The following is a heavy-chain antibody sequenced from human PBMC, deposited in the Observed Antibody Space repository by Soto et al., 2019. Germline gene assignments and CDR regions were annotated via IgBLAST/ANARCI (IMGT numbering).Heavy chain of an antibody. V-gene: IGHV3-7*03. D-gene: IGHD2-2*02. CDR3: ARLLLYSTSGRGWFDP. CDR1: GFTFSKFW. CDR2: IKHDGSQS. J-gene: IGHJ5*02. Sequence: PGGSLRLSCITSGFTFSKFWMSWVRQAPGKGLGWVANIKHDGSQSYYEDSVKGRFTISRDNAKNSLYLQVNSLRVDDTAVYFCARLLLYSTSGRGWFDPRGQGTLVTVSS.